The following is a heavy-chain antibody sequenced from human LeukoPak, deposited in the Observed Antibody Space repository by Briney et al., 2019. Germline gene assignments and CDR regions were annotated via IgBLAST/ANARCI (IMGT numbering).Heavy chain of an antibody. CDR2: IYYSGST. J-gene: IGHJ4*02. Sequence: SETLSLTCTVSGGSISSSSYYWGWIRQPPGKGLEWIGSIYYSGSTYYNPSLKSRVTISVDTSKNQFSLKLSSVTAADTAVYYCAREGRSMIVVVDHFDYWGQGTLVTVSS. CDR1: GGSISSSSYY. V-gene: IGHV4-39*07. D-gene: IGHD3-22*01. CDR3: AREGRSMIVVVDHFDY.